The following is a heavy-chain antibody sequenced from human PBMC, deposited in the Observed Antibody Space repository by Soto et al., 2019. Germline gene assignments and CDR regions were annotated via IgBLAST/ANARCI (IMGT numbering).Heavy chain of an antibody. V-gene: IGHV1-69*12. CDR1: GGTFSTSA. CDR3: ARDKARQQLGGNYYYILDV. CDR2: IMPIFATP. Sequence: QVQLMQSGAEVKKPGSSVKVSCKASGGTFSTSAISWVRQAPGEGLEWVGGIMPIFATPDYAQKFQGRVTISADESTDTAYLELTSLTTDDTAVYYCARDKARQQLGGNYYYILDVWGQGTVITVSS. J-gene: IGHJ6*02. D-gene: IGHD3-3*02.